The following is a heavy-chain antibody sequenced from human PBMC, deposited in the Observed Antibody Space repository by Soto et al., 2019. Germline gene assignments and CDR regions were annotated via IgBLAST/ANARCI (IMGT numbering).Heavy chain of an antibody. V-gene: IGHV3-21*01. J-gene: IGHJ6*02. CDR2: ISSSSSYI. CDR1: GFTFSSYA. D-gene: IGHD3-22*01. Sequence: PGVSLRLSCAASGFTFSSYAMSWVRQAPGRGLEWVSSISSSSSYIYYADSVKGRFTISRDNAKNSLYLQMNSLRAEDTAVYYCARDQKHSSGYYYWNYYGMDVWGQGTTVTVSS. CDR3: ARDQKHSSGYYYWNYYGMDV.